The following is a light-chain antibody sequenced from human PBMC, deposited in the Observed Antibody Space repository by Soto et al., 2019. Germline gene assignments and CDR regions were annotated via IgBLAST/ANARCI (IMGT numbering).Light chain of an antibody. CDR1: QSVDRNY. CDR2: GAS. V-gene: IGKV3-20*01. J-gene: IGKJ3*01. Sequence: DIVLTQSPGTLSLSPGERATLSCRASQSVDRNYLAWYQHKPGQAPRLLIYGASTRATGIPDRFSGSGSGTDFTLTISRLEPEDFAVYYCHQYGLSPPYTFGPGTKVDIK. CDR3: HQYGLSPPYT.